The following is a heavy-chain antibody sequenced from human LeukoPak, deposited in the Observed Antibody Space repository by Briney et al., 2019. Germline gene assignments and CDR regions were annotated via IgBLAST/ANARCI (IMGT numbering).Heavy chain of an antibody. CDR1: GYAFTGYY. CDR3: ASGARYGVREIAYYYYLDV. D-gene: IGHD3-10*01. Sequence: ASVKVSCKASGYAFTGYYIHWMRQAPGQGLEWMAWINPNSGDTNYAQKLQDRVTMTRDTSISTAYMELRRLTSDDTAVYYCASGARYGVREIAYYYYLDVWGKGTTVTVSS. V-gene: IGHV1-2*02. J-gene: IGHJ6*03. CDR2: INPNSGDT.